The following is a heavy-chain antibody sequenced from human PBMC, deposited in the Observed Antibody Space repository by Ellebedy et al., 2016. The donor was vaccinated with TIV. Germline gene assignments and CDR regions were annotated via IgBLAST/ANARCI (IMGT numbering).Heavy chain of an antibody. CDR1: GGSITSYY. J-gene: IGHJ2*01. Sequence: MPSETLSLTCTVSGGSITSYYWSWIRQPAGKGLEWIGRIYTSGSTNYNPSLKSRVTMSVDTSKNQFSLKLSSVTAADTAVYYCERGVLEWLSDWYFDLWGRGTLVTVSS. D-gene: IGHD3-3*01. V-gene: IGHV4-4*07. CDR2: IYTSGST. CDR3: ERGVLEWLSDWYFDL.